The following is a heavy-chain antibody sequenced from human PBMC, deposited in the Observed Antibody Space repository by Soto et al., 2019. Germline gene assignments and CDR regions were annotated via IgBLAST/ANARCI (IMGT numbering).Heavy chain of an antibody. V-gene: IGHV4-34*01. CDR1: GGPFSGYY. CDR3: ARTSRFDS. D-gene: IGHD6-6*01. CDR2: INHSGYT. J-gene: IGHJ4*02. Sequence: SETLSLTCAVYGGPFSGYYWSWIRQPPGKGLEWIGEINHSGYTNYNPSLKSRVTISVDTSKSQFSLKLSSVTAADTAVYYCARTSRFDSWGQGTLVTVS.